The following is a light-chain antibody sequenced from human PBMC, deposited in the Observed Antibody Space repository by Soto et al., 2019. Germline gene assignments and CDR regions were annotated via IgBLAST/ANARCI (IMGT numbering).Light chain of an antibody. CDR2: DVS. J-gene: IGLJ1*01. V-gene: IGLV2-14*01. CDR3: SSYTSSSPYV. CDR1: SSDVGGYNY. Sequence: QSALTQPASVSGSPGQSITISCTGTSSDVGGYNYVSWYQQHPGKAPKLMIYDVSSRPPGVSNRFSGSKSGNTASLTISGLQAEDEADYYCSSYTSSSPYVFGTGTKVTVL.